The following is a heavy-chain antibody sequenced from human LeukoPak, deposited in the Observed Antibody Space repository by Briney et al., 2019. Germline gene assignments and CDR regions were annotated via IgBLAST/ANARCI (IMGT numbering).Heavy chain of an antibody. J-gene: IGHJ4*02. CDR3: AGGLTSVDWDDC. V-gene: IGHV3-53*01. Sequence: GGSLRLSCVASGFTVSTKYMSWVRQAPGKGLEWVSVIYTGGTTNYADSVRGRFTISRDNSKNTLYLQMDSLRAGDTAVYYCAGGLTSVDWDDCWGQGTLVTVSS. D-gene: IGHD5-12*01. CDR1: GFTVSTKY. CDR2: IYTGGTT.